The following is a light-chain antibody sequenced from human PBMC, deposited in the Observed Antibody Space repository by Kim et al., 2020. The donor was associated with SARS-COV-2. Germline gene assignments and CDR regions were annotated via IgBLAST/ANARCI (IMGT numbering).Light chain of an antibody. J-gene: IGLJ2*01. CDR1: NIGSKS. Sequence: PGKTARITCGGNNIGSKSVHWYQQKPGQAPGLVIYYDSDRPSGIPERFSGSNSGNTATLTISRVEAGDEADYYCQVWDSSSDHVVFGGGTKLTVL. CDR3: QVWDSSSDHVV. CDR2: YDS. V-gene: IGLV3-21*04.